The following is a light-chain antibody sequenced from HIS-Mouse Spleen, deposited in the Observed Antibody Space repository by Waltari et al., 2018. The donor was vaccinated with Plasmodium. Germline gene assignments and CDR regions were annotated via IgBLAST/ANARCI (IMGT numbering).Light chain of an antibody. CDR2: DVS. CDR1: SSDVGGYNY. V-gene: IGLV2-14*03. Sequence: QSALTQPASVSGSPGQSITISCTGTSSDVGGYNYVSWYHQHPDKAPKLMIYDVSNRPSGVSNRFAGSKSGNTASLTISGLQAEDEAEYYCSSYTSSSTHVVFGGGTKLTVL. CDR3: SSYTSSSTHVV. J-gene: IGLJ2*01.